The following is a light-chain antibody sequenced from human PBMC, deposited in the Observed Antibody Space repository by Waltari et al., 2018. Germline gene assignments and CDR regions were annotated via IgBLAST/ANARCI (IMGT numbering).Light chain of an antibody. Sequence: QSALTQPASVSGSPGQSITISCYGTSSDVGFYNYVSWYQQHPGKAPKLMIYDVSQRPSGGSVRFSCSKAGNTASLTISGLQAEDEADYYCNSYTGSSSWVFGGGTKVTV. CDR1: SSDVGFYNY. V-gene: IGLV2-14*01. CDR2: DVS. CDR3: NSYTGSSSWV. J-gene: IGLJ3*02.